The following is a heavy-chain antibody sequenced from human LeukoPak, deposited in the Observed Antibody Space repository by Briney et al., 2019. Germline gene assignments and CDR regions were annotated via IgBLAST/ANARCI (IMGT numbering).Heavy chain of an antibody. D-gene: IGHD3-10*01. CDR3: AKRGDSGSYLYFDN. Sequence: GGSLRLSCAVSEFTFSNYAMHWVRQAPGKGLEWVAVISYDGGNIYYADSVKGRFTISRDNSKNTLYLQMNRLRADDTAVYYCAKRGDSGSYLYFDNWDQGTLVSVSS. CDR1: EFTFSNYA. J-gene: IGHJ4*02. CDR2: ISYDGGNI. V-gene: IGHV3-30*18.